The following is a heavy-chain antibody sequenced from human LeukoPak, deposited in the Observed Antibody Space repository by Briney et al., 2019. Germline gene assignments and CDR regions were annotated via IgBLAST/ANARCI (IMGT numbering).Heavy chain of an antibody. D-gene: IGHD6-19*01. CDR1: GYAFTSYG. CDR2: ISAYNGNT. J-gene: IGHJ4*02. CDR3: ARGARISSGWYRPIDY. Sequence: ASVKVSCKASGYAFTSYGISWVRQAPGQGLEWMGWISAYNGNTNYAQKLQGRVTMTTDTSTSTAYMELRSLRSDDTAVYYCARGARISSGWYRPIDYWGQGTLVTVSS. V-gene: IGHV1-18*04.